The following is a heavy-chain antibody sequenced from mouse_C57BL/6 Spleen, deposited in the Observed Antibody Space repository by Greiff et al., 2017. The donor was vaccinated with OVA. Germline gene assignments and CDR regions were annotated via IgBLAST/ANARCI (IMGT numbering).Heavy chain of an antibody. J-gene: IGHJ1*03. CDR2: INPDSSTI. CDR1: GVDFSRYW. CDR3: ARSSPSYWYFDV. Sequence: TASGVDFSRYWMSWVRRAPGKGLEWIGEINPDSSTINYAPSLKDKFIISRDNAKNTLYLQMSKVRSEDTALYYCARSSPSYWYFDVWGTGTTVTVSS. D-gene: IGHD1-1*01. V-gene: IGHV4-1*01.